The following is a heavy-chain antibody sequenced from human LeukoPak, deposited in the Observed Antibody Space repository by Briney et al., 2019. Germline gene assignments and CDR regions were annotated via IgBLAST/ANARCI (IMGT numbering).Heavy chain of an antibody. CDR2: IYPGDSDT. J-gene: IGHJ4*02. CDR1: GYSFTNYW. CDR3: ARHDPVAEEYDY. Sequence: ESRKISCKGSGYSFTNYWIGWVRQMPGKGLERMGIIYPGDSDTKYSPPFQGQVTIPADKSISTAYLQWSSLKASDTAMYYCARHDPVAEEYDYWGQGTLVTVSS. V-gene: IGHV5-51*01. D-gene: IGHD6-19*01.